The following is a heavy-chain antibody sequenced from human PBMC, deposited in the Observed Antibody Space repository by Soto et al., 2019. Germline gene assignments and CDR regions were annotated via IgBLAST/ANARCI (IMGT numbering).Heavy chain of an antibody. CDR2: IIPMFETV. CDR3: ARGLRTGNYGMDV. V-gene: IGHV1-69*13. D-gene: IGHD2-15*01. Sequence: SLKVSCKASGGTFGNYAVSWVRQAPGQGLEWMGGIIPMFETVNYAQRFQGRLTIAADESTSTAYMELTSLTSADTAIYFCARGLRTGNYGMDVWGQVTTFTVSS. CDR1: GGTFGNYA. J-gene: IGHJ6*01.